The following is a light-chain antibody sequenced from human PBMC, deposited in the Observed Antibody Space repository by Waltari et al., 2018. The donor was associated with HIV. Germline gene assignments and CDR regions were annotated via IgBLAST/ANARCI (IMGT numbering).Light chain of an antibody. CDR1: SSNLGAGFD. CDR3: QSFDSGLTAVV. Sequence: QSVLTQPPSVSGAPGQRVSISCTGSSSNLGAGFDAQWYQQLPGAAPRLLIYANTNRPSGFPGRFSGSRSGTSASLAITGLQADDEADYYCQSFDSGLTAVVFGGGTKLTVL. J-gene: IGLJ2*01. CDR2: ANT. V-gene: IGLV1-40*01.